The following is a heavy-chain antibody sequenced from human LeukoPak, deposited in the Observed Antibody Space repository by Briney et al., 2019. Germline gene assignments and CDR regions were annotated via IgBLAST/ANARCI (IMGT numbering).Heavy chain of an antibody. J-gene: IGHJ4*02. Sequence: GGSLRLSCVASEFTLSTYSMNWVRQAPGKGLEWVSSISSSGDFIHYADSVKGRFTISRDNARNSLYLQMDSLRAEDTAIYYCAGRGSPNGLCHFDYWGQGTLVTVSS. CDR2: ISSSGDFI. D-gene: IGHD2-8*01. CDR3: AGRGSPNGLCHFDY. CDR1: EFTLSTYS. V-gene: IGHV3-21*04.